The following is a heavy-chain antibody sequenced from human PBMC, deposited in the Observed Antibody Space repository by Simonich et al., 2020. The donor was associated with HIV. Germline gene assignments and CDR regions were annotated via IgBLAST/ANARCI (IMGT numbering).Heavy chain of an antibody. CDR2: LWYEESNK. CDR3: AKDKNYDSGPDAFDI. J-gene: IGHJ3*02. D-gene: IGHD3-22*01. V-gene: IGHV3-33*06. Sequence: HVQLVESGGGVVQPGRSLRLSCATSGFTFSIYAFHWVRQAPSRGLGWVEVLWYEESNKYYAASAKGRFTISRDNSNNTLYLQMNSLRAEDTAVYYCAKDKNYDSGPDAFDIWGQGTMVTVSS. CDR1: GFTFSIYA.